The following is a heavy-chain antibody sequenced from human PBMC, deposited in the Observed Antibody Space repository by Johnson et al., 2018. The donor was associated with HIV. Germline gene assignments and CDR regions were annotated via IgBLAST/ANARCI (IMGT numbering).Heavy chain of an antibody. V-gene: IGHV3-20*04. J-gene: IGHJ3*01. CDR3: ARVALTVAGIAFDTLDV. D-gene: IGHD6-19*01. CDR1: GFTFDDYG. Sequence: VQLVESGGGVVRPGGSLRVSCAASGFTFDDYGMSWVRQAPGKGLEWVSGINWNGGNTGYADSVKGRFIISRDNAKNSLYLQMNSLRAEDTAVYYCARVALTVAGIAFDTLDVWGQGTMVIVSS. CDR2: INWNGGNT.